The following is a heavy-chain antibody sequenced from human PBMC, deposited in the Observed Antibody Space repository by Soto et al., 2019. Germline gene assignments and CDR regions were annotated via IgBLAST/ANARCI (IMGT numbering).Heavy chain of an antibody. CDR3: AKQVVPAATNSWIDP. D-gene: IGHD2-2*01. CDR1: GGTFSSYA. V-gene: IGHV1-69*01. J-gene: IGHJ5*02. CDR2: IIPIFGTA. Sequence: QVQLVQSGAEVKKPGSSVKVSCKASGGTFSSYAISWVRQAPGQGLKWMGGIIPIFGTANYAQKFQGRVTITADESTSTASMELSSLRSEDTAVYYCAKQVVPAATNSWIDPWGQGTLVTVSS.